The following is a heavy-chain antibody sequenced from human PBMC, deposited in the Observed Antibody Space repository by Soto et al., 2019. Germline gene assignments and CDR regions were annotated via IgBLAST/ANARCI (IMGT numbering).Heavy chain of an antibody. V-gene: IGHV1-69*04. CDR1: GGTFSSYT. D-gene: IGHD5-18*01. Sequence: GASVKVSCKASGGTFSSYTISWVRQAPGQGLEWMGRIIPILGIANYAQKFQGRVTITADKSTSTAYMELSSLRSEDTAVYYCARDPLWGTAMVLWYFDLWGRGTLVTVSS. CDR2: IIPILGIA. CDR3: ARDPLWGTAMVLWYFDL. J-gene: IGHJ2*01.